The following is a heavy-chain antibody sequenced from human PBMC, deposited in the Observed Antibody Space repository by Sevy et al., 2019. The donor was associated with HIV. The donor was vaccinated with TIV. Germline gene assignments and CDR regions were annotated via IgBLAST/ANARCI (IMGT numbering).Heavy chain of an antibody. D-gene: IGHD6-19*01. CDR3: AKDLISVAGFYAFDM. CDR2: ITWNSDSV. Sequence: GGSLRLSCAASGFNFNEYAMHWVRQAPGKGLEWVPGITWNSDSVVYADSVKGRFTISRDKAKNSLYLQMNSLRPEDTALYYCAKDLISVAGFYAFDMWGQGTMVTVSS. CDR1: GFNFNEYA. V-gene: IGHV3-9*01. J-gene: IGHJ3*02.